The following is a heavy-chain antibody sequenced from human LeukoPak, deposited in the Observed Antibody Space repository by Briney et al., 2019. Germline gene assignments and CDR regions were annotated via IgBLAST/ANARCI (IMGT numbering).Heavy chain of an antibody. CDR1: GGSINSYY. Sequence: SETPSLTCTVSGGSINSYYWSWIRQPAGKGPEWTGRIYSSGSTGYNPSLKSRVTMSLDTSKNQFSLNLSSVTAADTAVYYCATTVPGYPDDYFDNWGQGTLVTVSS. D-gene: IGHD6-19*01. CDR2: IYSSGST. V-gene: IGHV4-4*07. J-gene: IGHJ4*02. CDR3: ATTVPGYPDDYFDN.